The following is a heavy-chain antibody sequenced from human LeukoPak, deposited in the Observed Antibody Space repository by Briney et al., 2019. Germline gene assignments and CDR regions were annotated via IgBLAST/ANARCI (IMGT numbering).Heavy chain of an antibody. D-gene: IGHD2-15*01. Sequence: GGSLRLSCAASGFTFSSYAMSWVRQAPGKGLEWVSAISGSGGSTYYADSVKGRFTISRDNSKNTLYLQMNSLRAEDTAVYYCAKDRYCSGGSCYSADYWGQGTLVTASS. V-gene: IGHV3-23*01. CDR1: GFTFSSYA. CDR3: AKDRYCSGGSCYSADY. CDR2: ISGSGGST. J-gene: IGHJ4*02.